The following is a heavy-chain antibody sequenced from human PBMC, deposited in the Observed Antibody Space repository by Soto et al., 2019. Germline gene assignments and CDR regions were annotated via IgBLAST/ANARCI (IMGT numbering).Heavy chain of an antibody. CDR3: AKDQGTTGLDV. CDR2: ISYDGSNK. D-gene: IGHD1-1*01. CDR1: GFTFSTYG. J-gene: IGHJ6*02. Sequence: QVQLVESGGGVVQPGRSLRLSCAASGFTFSTYGMHWVRQAPGKGLEWVALISYDGSNKYYADSVKGRFTISRDNSKNTLYLQMNSLRAEDTAVYYCAKDQGTTGLDVWGQGTTVTVSS. V-gene: IGHV3-30*18.